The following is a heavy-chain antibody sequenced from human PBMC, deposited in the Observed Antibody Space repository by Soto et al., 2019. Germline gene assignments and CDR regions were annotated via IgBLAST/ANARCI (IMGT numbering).Heavy chain of an antibody. CDR2: ISGVGETTT. Sequence: PGGSLRLSCAASGFTFSSYAMSWVRQAPGKGLEWVSAISGVGETTTYYADSVKGRFTISRDNSKNTLYLQMNSLRAEDTAVYYCAKDRHYGDYVPDYWGQGTLVTVSS. D-gene: IGHD4-17*01. V-gene: IGHV3-23*01. CDR1: GFTFSSYA. CDR3: AKDRHYGDYVPDY. J-gene: IGHJ4*02.